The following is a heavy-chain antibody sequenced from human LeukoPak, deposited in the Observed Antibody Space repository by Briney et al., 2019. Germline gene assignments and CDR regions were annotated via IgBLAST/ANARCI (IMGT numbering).Heavy chain of an antibody. V-gene: IGHV3-30*19. J-gene: IGHJ2*01. Sequence: GRSLRLSCAASGFTFTTYAMTWVRQAPGKGLEWVAVTSSDGSHKYYADSVRGRFTISRDNSKNTLYLQMNSLRPEDTAVYYCARRSEDYWYFDLWGRGTLATVSS. CDR1: GFTFTTYA. CDR2: TSSDGSHK. CDR3: ARRSEDYWYFDL.